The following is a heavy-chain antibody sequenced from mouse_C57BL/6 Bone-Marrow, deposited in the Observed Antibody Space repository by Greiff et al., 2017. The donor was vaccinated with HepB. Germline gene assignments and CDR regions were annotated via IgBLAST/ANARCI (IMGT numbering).Heavy chain of an antibody. V-gene: IGHV1-81*01. CDR3: ARWIITTVVAYYFDY. CDR1: GYTFTSYG. J-gene: IGHJ2*01. CDR2: IYPRSGNT. Sequence: VQLQQSGAELARPGASVKLSCKASGYTFTSYGISWVKQRTGQGLEWIGEIYPRSGNTYYNEKFKGKATLTADKSSSTAYMELRSLTSEDSAVYFCARWIITTVVAYYFDYWGQGTTLTVSS. D-gene: IGHD1-1*01.